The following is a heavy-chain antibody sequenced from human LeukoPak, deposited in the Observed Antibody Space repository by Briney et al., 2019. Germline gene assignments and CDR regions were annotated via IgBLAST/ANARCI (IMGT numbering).Heavy chain of an antibody. CDR1: GFTFSSYG. CDR2: ISYDGSNK. V-gene: IGHV3-30*18. Sequence: GGSLRLSCAASGFTFSSYGMHWVRQAPGKGLEWVAVISYDGSNKYYADSVKGRFTISRDNSKNTLYLQMNSLRAEDTAVYCCAKEVGYARLGAMGYWGQGTLVTVSS. D-gene: IGHD5-12*01. J-gene: IGHJ4*02. CDR3: AKEVGYARLGAMGY.